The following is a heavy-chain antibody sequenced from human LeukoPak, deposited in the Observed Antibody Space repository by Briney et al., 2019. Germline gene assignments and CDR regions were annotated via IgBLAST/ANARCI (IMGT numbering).Heavy chain of an antibody. D-gene: IGHD5-12*01. Sequence: SETLSLTCTVSGGSISSSSYYWGWIRQPPGKGLEWIGSIYYSGSTYYNPSLKSRVTISVDTSKNQFSLKLSSVTAADTAVYYCARVNSGYPGGAFDIWGQGTMVTVSS. V-gene: IGHV4-39*01. CDR3: ARVNSGYPGGAFDI. J-gene: IGHJ3*02. CDR1: GGSISSSSYY. CDR2: IYYSGST.